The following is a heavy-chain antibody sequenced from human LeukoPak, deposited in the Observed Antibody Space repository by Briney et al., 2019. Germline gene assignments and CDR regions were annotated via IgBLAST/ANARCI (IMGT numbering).Heavy chain of an antibody. CDR2: ICYDGSYK. CDR3: ASDQVSGFFHY. D-gene: IGHD5/OR15-5a*01. J-gene: IGHJ4*02. CDR1: GFAFSDFY. Sequence: GGSLRLSCAVSGFAFSDFYMNWIRHSPGKGLEWLAYICYDGSYKNYGDSVKGLFLISRDNANNSVSLQMNSLRVEDTAVYFCASDQVSGFFHYWGRGPRVTVS. V-gene: IGHV3-11*05.